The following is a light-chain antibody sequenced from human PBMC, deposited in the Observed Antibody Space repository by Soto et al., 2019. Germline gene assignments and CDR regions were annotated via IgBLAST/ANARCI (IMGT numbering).Light chain of an antibody. CDR1: QNISNW. Sequence: DIQMTQSPSTLSASIGDRVTIPCRASQNISNWLAWYQQKPGKAPKLLIYKASSLEGGVPSRFSGSASGTEFTLTISSLQPDDFATYYCQHYDGFPWTFGQGTKVEIK. CDR2: KAS. CDR3: QHYDGFPWT. J-gene: IGKJ1*01. V-gene: IGKV1-5*03.